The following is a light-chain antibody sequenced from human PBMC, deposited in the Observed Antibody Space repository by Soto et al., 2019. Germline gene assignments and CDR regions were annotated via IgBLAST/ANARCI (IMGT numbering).Light chain of an antibody. CDR1: QSLVNSDGNTY. CDR2: KIS. Sequence: DIVLTQTPLSSPVTLGQPASISCRSSQSLVNSDGNTYLSWHQQRPGQPPRLLIYKISSRFSGVPDRFSGSGAGTDFTLTISRVEAEDAGVYYCMQPTQFPWAFGQGTKVEIK. J-gene: IGKJ1*01. V-gene: IGKV2-24*01. CDR3: MQPTQFPWA.